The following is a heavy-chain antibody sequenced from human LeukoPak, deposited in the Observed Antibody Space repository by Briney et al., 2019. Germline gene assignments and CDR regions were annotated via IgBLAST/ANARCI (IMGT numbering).Heavy chain of an antibody. CDR1: GGTFSSYA. D-gene: IGHD5-24*01. J-gene: IGHJ5*02. CDR2: IIPIFGTA. V-gene: IGHV1-69*13. Sequence: SVKVSCKASGGTFSSYAISWVRQAPGQGLEWMGGIIPIFGTANYAQKFQGRVTITADESTSTAYMELSSLRSEDTAVYYCARDLEEMATNRGYNWFDPWGQGTLVTVSS. CDR3: ARDLEEMATNRGYNWFDP.